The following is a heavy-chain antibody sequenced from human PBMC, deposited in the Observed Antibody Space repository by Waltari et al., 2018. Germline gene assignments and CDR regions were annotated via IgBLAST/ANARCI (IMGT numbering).Heavy chain of an antibody. CDR2: INHSGST. CDR3: ARGGVRFRGVIIDYYYYGMDV. Sequence: QVQLQQWGAGLLKPSEALSLTCAVYGGSFSGYYWSWIRQPPGKGLEWIGEINHSGSTNYNPSLKSRVTISVATSKNQFSLKLSSVTAADTAVYYCARGGVRFRGVIIDYYYYGMDVWGQGTTVTVSS. CDR1: GGSFSGYY. D-gene: IGHD3-10*01. V-gene: IGHV4-34*01. J-gene: IGHJ6*02.